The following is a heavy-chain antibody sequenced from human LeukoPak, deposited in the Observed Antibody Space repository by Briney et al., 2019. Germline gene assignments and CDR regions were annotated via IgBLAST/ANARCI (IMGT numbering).Heavy chain of an antibody. CDR2: ISAYNGNT. CDR1: GYTFTSYG. CDR3: ARAFGNDSSGYYYRRYWYFDL. V-gene: IGHV1-18*01. D-gene: IGHD3-22*01. Sequence: ASVKVSCKASGYTFTSYGISWVRQAPGQGLEWMGWISAYNGNTNYAQKLQGRVNMTTDTSTSTAYMELRSLRSDDTAVYYCARAFGNDSSGYYYRRYWYFDLWGRGTLVTVSS. J-gene: IGHJ2*01.